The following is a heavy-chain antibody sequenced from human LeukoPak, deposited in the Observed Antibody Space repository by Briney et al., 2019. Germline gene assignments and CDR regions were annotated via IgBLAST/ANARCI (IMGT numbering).Heavy chain of an antibody. D-gene: IGHD1-14*01. CDR2: ISSSSSYI. V-gene: IGHV3-21*01. CDR1: GFTFSSYS. J-gene: IGHJ5*02. Sequence: GGSLRLSCAASGFTFSSYSMNWVRQAPGKGLEWVSSISSSSSYIYYAESVKGRFTISRDNAKNSLYLQMNSLRSEDTAVYYCARDLKPVYNGHKKWFDPWGQGTLVTVSS. CDR3: ARDLKPVYNGHKKWFDP.